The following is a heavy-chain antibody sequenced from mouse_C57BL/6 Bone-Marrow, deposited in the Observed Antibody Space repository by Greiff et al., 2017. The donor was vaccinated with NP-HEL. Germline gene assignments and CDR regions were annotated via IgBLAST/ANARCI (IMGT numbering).Heavy chain of an antibody. D-gene: IGHD1-1*01. V-gene: IGHV2-9-1*01. CDR1: GFSLTSYA. CDR2: IWTGGGT. J-gene: IGHJ4*01. CDR3: ARNSFYYYGSSYHYYAMDY. Sequence: VQLVESGPGLVAPSQSLSITCTVSGFSLTSYAISWVRQPPGKGLEWLGVIWTGGGTNYNSALKSRLSISKDNSKSQVFLKMNSLQTDDTARYYCARNSFYYYGSSYHYYAMDYWGQGTSVTVSS.